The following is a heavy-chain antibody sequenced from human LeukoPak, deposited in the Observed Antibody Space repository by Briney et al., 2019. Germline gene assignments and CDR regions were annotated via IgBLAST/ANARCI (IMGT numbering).Heavy chain of an antibody. CDR2: IKGDGSEK. D-gene: IGHD3-3*01. J-gene: IGHJ3*02. CDR3: ARGDFWSGPFTDAFDI. CDR1: GFTFSSYW. Sequence: GGSLRLSCAASGFTFSSYWMSWVRQAPGKGLEWVANIKGDGSEKFYVDSVKGRFTISRDNAKNSLYLQMNRLRGEDTAVYYCARGDFWSGPFTDAFDIWGQGTMVTVSS. V-gene: IGHV3-7*04.